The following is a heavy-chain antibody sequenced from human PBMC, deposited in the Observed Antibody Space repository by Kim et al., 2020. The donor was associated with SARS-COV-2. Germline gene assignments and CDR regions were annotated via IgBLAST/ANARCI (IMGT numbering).Heavy chain of an antibody. CDR2: ISGSGGST. J-gene: IGHJ4*02. Sequence: GGSLRLSCAASGFTFSSYAMSWVRQAPGKGLEWVSAISGSGGSTYYADSVKGRFTISRDNSKNTLYLQMNSLRAEDTAVYYCAKGLGYDSSGYYPYYFDYWGQGTLVTVSS. V-gene: IGHV3-23*01. D-gene: IGHD3-22*01. CDR1: GFTFSSYA. CDR3: AKGLGYDSSGYYPYYFDY.